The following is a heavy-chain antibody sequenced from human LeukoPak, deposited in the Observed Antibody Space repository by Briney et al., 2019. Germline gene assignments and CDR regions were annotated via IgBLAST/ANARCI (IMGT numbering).Heavy chain of an antibody. CDR1: GGSFSGYY. Sequence: SETLSLTCAVYGGSFSGYYWSWIRQPPGKGLEWIGEINHSGSTNYNPSLKSRVTISVDTSKNQFSLKLSSVTAADTAVYYCAREGYYDILTGYPFDYWGQGTLVTVSS. V-gene: IGHV4-34*01. CDR3: AREGYYDILTGYPFDY. J-gene: IGHJ4*02. D-gene: IGHD3-9*01. CDR2: INHSGST.